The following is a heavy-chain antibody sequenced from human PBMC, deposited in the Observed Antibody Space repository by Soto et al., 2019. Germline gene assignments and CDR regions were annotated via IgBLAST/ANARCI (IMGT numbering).Heavy chain of an antibody. CDR1: GYTFTSYG. Sequence: ASVKVSCKASGYTFTSYGISWVRQAPGQGLEWMGWISAYNGNTNYAQKLQGRVTMTTDTSTSTAYMELRSLRSDDTAVYYCARPPNPWEPYAFHIWGQGTMVTVSS. V-gene: IGHV1-18*04. D-gene: IGHD1-26*01. CDR2: ISAYNGNT. J-gene: IGHJ3*02. CDR3: ARPPNPWEPYAFHI.